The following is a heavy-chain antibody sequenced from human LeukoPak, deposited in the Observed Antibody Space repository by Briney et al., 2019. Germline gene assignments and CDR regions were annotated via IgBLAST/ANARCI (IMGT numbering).Heavy chain of an antibody. D-gene: IGHD3-16*01. CDR3: SRDGGEGGNSAFDI. CDR2: IRRGANSYTT. Sequence: QPEGSLRLSCAASGFTFSDYILDWVRQAPGKGLEWVGRIRRGANSYTTEYAASVKGRFTISRDDSKNSLYLHMNSLKTEDTAVYHCSRDGGEGGNSAFDIWGQGTMVTVSS. V-gene: IGHV3-72*01. J-gene: IGHJ3*02. CDR1: GFTFSDYI.